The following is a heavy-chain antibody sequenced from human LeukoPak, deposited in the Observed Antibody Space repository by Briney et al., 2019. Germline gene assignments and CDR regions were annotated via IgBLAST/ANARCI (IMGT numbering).Heavy chain of an antibody. D-gene: IGHD2-21*01. CDR2: IIPIFGTA. J-gene: IGHJ4*02. CDR1: GGTFISYA. CDR3: ARDASSVIPMYYFDY. V-gene: IGHV1-69*13. Sequence: ASVKVSCKASGGTFISYAISWVRQAPGQGLEWMGGIIPIFGTANYAQKFQGRVTITADESTSTAYMELSSLRSEDTAVYYCARDASSVIPMYYFDYWGQGTLVTVSS.